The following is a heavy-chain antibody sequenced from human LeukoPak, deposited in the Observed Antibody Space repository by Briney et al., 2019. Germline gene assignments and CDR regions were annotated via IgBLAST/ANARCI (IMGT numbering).Heavy chain of an antibody. CDR1: GVTVSTNY. J-gene: IGHJ4*02. CDR2: IYSGGTT. CDR3: TREGPDSSGYSFDY. V-gene: IGHV3-53*01. D-gene: IGHD3-22*01. Sequence: GGSLRLSCAVSGVTVSTNYLSWVRQAPGKGLEWVSIIYSGGTTYYADSVKGRFTISRDNPKNTLYLQMNSLRAEDTAVYYCTREGPDSSGYSFDYWGRGTLVTVSS.